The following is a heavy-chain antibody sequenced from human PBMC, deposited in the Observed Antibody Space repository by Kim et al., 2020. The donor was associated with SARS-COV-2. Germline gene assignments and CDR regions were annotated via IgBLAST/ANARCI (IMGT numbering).Heavy chain of an antibody. D-gene: IGHD6-19*01. Sequence: SETLSLTCTVSGGSISSSSYYWGWIRQPPGKGLEWIGSIYYSGSTYYNPSLKSRVTISVDTSKNQFSLKLSSVTAADTAVYYCARRFSGWPVYYYGMDVWGQGTTVTVSS. CDR1: GGSISSSSYY. V-gene: IGHV4-39*01. CDR3: ARRFSGWPVYYYGMDV. CDR2: IYYSGST. J-gene: IGHJ6*02.